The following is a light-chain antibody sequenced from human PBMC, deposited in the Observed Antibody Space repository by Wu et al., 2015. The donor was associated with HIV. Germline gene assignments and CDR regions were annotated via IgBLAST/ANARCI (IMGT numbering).Light chain of an antibody. J-gene: IGKJ1*01. CDR3: QQRINWPT. Sequence: EIVMTQSPATLSVSPGERVTLSCRASQGVGTNLAWYQQKPGQAPRLLVYGASTRAAGTPARFSGSGSGTDFTLSISSLQSEDFAVYYCQQRINWPTFGQGTKVEIK. CDR1: QGVGTN. V-gene: IGKV3-15*01. CDR2: GAS.